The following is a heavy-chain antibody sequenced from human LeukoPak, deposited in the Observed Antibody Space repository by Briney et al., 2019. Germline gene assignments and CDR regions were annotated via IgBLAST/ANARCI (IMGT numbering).Heavy chain of an antibody. CDR3: ARVHSYYYYYYMDV. V-gene: IGHV4-59*01. J-gene: IGHJ6*03. Sequence: PPETLSLTCTVSGGSISSYYWSWIRQPPGKGLEWIGYIYYSGSTNYNPSLKSRVTISVDTSKNQFSLKLSSVTAADTAVYYCARVHSYYYYYYMDVWGKGTTVTVSS. D-gene: IGHD6-13*01. CDR1: GGSISSYY. CDR2: IYYSGST.